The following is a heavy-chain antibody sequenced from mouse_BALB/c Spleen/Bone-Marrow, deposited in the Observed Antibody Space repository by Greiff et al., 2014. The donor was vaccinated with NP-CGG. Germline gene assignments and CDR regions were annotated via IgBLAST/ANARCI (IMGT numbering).Heavy chain of an antibody. J-gene: IGHJ4*01. CDR3: ARSYYHGSSLYAMDY. CDR2: IDPENGNT. V-gene: IGHV14-1*02. Sequence: EVQLQESGAELVRPGALVKLSCKASGFNIKDYYMHWVKQRPEQGLEWIGWIDPENGNTIYDPKFQGKASITADTSSNTACLQLSSLTSEDTAVYYCARSYYHGSSLYAMDYWGQGTSVTVSS. D-gene: IGHD1-1*01. CDR1: GFNIKDYY.